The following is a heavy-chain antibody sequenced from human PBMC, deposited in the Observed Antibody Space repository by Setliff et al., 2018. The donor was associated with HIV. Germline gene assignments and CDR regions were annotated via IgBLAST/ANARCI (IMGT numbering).Heavy chain of an antibody. CDR2: IYSSGST. Sequence: PSETLSLTCTVSNVSINSYYWSWIRQPAGRALEWIGRIYSSGSTNYSPSLKSRVKMSIDTSKNQFSLKLSSVTAADTAVYFCARDPYCSGDGCFRYYQHWGRGTLVTVSS. D-gene: IGHD2-15*01. V-gene: IGHV4-4*07. CDR3: ARDPYCSGDGCFRYYQH. J-gene: IGHJ1*01. CDR1: NVSINSYY.